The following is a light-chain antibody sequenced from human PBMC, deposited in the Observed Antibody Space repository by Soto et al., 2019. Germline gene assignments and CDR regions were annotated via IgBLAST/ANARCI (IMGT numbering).Light chain of an antibody. CDR3: QQYGSSPWT. V-gene: IGKV3D-20*01. Sequence: PGERATLSCRASETVSNNYVAWYQQKPGLAPRLLIYDASRRATGIPDRFSGSGSGTDFILSISRLEPEDFAVYYCQQYGSSPWTFGQGTKVDIK. CDR1: ETVSNNY. CDR2: DAS. J-gene: IGKJ1*01.